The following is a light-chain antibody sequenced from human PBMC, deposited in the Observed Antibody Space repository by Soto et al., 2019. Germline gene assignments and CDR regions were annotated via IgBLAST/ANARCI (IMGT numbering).Light chain of an antibody. CDR2: EVT. Sequence: QSALTQPPSASGSPGQSVAISCTGTSSDVGGYDYVSWYQQHPGKAPKLMIYEVTKRPSGVPDRFSGSKSGNTASLTVSGLQAEDEADYYCSSYGGNHNLLFCGGTKLTVL. J-gene: IGLJ2*01. CDR3: SSYGGNHNLL. CDR1: SSDVGGYDY. V-gene: IGLV2-8*01.